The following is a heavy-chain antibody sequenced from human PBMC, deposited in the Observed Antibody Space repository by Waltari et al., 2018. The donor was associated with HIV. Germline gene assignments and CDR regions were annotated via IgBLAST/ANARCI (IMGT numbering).Heavy chain of an antibody. CDR1: GFTFTNYG. CDR2: ISVYNSNT. V-gene: IGHV1-18*01. D-gene: IGHD3-22*01. CDR3: ARDMVPYYYDSTGYLDAFDI. Sequence: QVQLVQSGAELKKPGASVKVSCKASGFTFTNYGINWVRQAPGQGLEWMGWISVYNSNTNYAQNLQGRVTMTTDTSTSKAYMELRSLRSDDTAVYYCARDMVPYYYDSTGYLDAFDIWGQGTMVTVSS. J-gene: IGHJ3*02.